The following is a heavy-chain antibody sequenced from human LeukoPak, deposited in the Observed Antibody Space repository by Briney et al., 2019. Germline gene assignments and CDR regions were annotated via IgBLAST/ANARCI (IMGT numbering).Heavy chain of an antibody. Sequence: SETLSLTCAVSGASMNTHYWSWIRQPPGKGLEWIGYMLDTVTTKDNPSLKSRFTLSADTSKNQFSLRLTSVTAADTAVYYCATIKRGNIFGYFDFWVQGIPVTVSS. CDR2: MLDTVTT. J-gene: IGHJ4*02. CDR1: GASMNTHY. CDR3: ATIKRGNIFGYFDF. D-gene: IGHD5-18*01. V-gene: IGHV4-59*11.